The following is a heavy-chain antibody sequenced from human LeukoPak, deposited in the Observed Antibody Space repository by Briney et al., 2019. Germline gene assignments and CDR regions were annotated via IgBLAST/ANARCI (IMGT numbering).Heavy chain of an antibody. CDR2: INPNSGGT. Sequence: ASVKVSCKASGYTFTGYYMHWAREAPGQGLEGMGWINPNSGGTNYAQNFQGRVTMTRDTSISTAYMELNRLRSDDTAVYYCAREVGSEQFNWFDPWGQGTLVTVSS. J-gene: IGHJ5*02. CDR1: GYTFTGYY. D-gene: IGHD6-19*01. CDR3: AREVGSEQFNWFDP. V-gene: IGHV1-2*02.